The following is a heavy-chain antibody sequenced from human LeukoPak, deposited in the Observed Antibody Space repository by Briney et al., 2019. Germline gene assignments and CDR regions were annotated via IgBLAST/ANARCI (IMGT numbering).Heavy chain of an antibody. J-gene: IGHJ6*02. CDR1: GGSFSGYY. CDR2: INHSGST. Sequence: KPSETPSLTCAVYGGSFSGYYWSWIRQPPGKGLEWIGEINHSGSTNYNPSLKSPVAISVDTSKNLFSLKLSSVTAADTAVYYCARLRYSSSSPPYYYYGMDVWGQGTTVTVSS. D-gene: IGHD6-6*01. V-gene: IGHV4-34*01. CDR3: ARLRYSSSSPPYYYYGMDV.